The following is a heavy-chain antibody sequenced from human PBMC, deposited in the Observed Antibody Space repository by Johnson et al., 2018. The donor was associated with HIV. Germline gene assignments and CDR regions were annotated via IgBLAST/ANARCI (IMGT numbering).Heavy chain of an antibody. CDR1: GFTVSSNY. D-gene: IGHD4-23*01. CDR2: VYSGGNT. J-gene: IGHJ3*02. CDR3: AKDPVVTRAFDI. V-gene: IGHV3-53*04. Sequence: VQLVESGGGLVQPGGSLKLSCAASGFTVSSNYMSWVRQAPEMGLVWVSIVYSGGNTYYADSVRGRFTISRDHAKNTLFLQMGSLRAEDTAVYYWAKDPVVTRAFDIWGQGTMVTVSS.